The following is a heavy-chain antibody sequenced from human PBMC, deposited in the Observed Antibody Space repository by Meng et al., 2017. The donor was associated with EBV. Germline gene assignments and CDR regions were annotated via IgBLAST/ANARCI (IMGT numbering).Heavy chain of an antibody. V-gene: IGHV1-46*01. J-gene: IGHJ4*02. CDR3: VRELVGGTFDY. D-gene: IGHD1/OR15-1a*01. CDR2: IIPAGGNT. Sequence: VQLVQSGAGVRKPGASVKVSCKASGYTFTSYYLHWVRQAPGQGLEWMGIIIPAGGNTNYAQKFRGRFTMTRDTSTSTVYMDLSILTSEDTAVYYCVRELVGGTFDYWGQGTMVTVSS. CDR1: GYTFTSYY.